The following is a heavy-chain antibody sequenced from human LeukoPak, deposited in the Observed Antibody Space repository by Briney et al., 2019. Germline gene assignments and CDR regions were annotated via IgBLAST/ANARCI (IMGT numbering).Heavy chain of an antibody. CDR1: GSSISSYY. Sequence: SETLSLTCTVSGSSISSYYWSWIRQPPGKGLEWIGYIYYSGSTNYNPSLKSRVTISVDTSKNQFSLKLSSVTAADTAVYYCARDSMDYYYYGMDVWGQGTTVTVSS. CDR2: IYYSGST. J-gene: IGHJ6*02. D-gene: IGHD2-2*03. V-gene: IGHV4-59*01. CDR3: ARDSMDYYYYGMDV.